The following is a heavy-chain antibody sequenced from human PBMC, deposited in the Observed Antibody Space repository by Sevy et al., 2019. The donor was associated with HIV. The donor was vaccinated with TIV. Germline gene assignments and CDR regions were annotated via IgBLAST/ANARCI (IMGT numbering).Heavy chain of an antibody. D-gene: IGHD3-22*01. V-gene: IGHV1-8*01. CDR2: MNPNSGNT. CDR1: GYTFTSYD. Sequence: ASVKVSCKASGYTFTSYDINWVRQATGQGLEWMGWMNPNSGNTGYAQKFQGRVTMTRNTSISTAYMVLSSRRSEDTAVYYCAIPYYDSSGYLDYWGQGTLVTVSS. CDR3: AIPYYDSSGYLDY. J-gene: IGHJ4*02.